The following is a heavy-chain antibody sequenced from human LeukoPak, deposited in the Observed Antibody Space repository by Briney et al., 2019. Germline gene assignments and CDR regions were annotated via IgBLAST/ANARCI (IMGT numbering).Heavy chain of an antibody. J-gene: IGHJ5*02. CDR3: ARVPKVVVVPAAPFDP. CDR1: GYTFTSYG. D-gene: IGHD2-2*01. CDR2: ISAYNGNT. Sequence: GASVKVSCKASGYTFTSYGISWVRQAPGQGLEWMGWISAYNGNTNYAQKLQGRVTMTTDTSTSTAYMELRSLRSEDTAVYYCARVPKVVVVPAAPFDPWGQGTLVTVSS. V-gene: IGHV1-18*01.